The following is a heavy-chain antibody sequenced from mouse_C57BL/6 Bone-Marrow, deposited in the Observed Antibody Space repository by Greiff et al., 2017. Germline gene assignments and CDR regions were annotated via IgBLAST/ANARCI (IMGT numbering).Heavy chain of an antibody. CDR1: GYTFTSYG. Sequence: QVQLQQSGAELARPGASVKLSCKASGYTFTSYGISWVKQRTGQGLEWIGEIYPRSGNTYYNEKFKGKATLTADKSSSTSYMELRSLTSEDSAVYFCARGGLRRGFAYWGQGTLVTVSA. D-gene: IGHD2-4*01. V-gene: IGHV1-81*01. CDR3: ARGGLRRGFAY. J-gene: IGHJ3*01. CDR2: IYPRSGNT.